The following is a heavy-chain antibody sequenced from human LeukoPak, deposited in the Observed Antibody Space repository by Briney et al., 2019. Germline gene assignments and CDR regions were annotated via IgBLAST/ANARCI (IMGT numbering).Heavy chain of an antibody. CDR2: MNPNSGDT. D-gene: IGHD7-27*01. CDR1: GYIFTGYY. CDR3: ARVTGKNWGTY. J-gene: IGHJ4*02. V-gene: IGHV1-2*02. Sequence: ASVNVSCKASGYIFTGYYVHWVRQAPGQGLEWMGWMNPNSGDTNYAQKFQGRVTMTRDTSITTAYMELSSLTSDDAAVYYCARVTGKNWGTYWGQGTLVTVSS.